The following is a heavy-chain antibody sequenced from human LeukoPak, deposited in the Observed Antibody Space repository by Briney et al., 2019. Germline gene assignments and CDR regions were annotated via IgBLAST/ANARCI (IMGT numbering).Heavy chain of an antibody. CDR2: IYYSGST. J-gene: IGHJ4*02. V-gene: IGHV4-39*01. D-gene: IGHD1-26*01. CDR3: ARLGLVGATDY. Sequence: SETLSLTCTVSGGSISSSSYYWGWIRQPPGKGLEWIGSIYYSGSTYYNPSLKRRVTISVDTSKNQFSLKLSSVTAADTAVYYCARLGLVGATDYWGQGTLVTVSS. CDR1: GGSISSSSYY.